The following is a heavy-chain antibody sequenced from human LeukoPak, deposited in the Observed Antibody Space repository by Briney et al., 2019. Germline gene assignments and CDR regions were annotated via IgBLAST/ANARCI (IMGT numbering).Heavy chain of an antibody. CDR2: INTNTGNP. Sequence: ASVKVSCKASGGTFSSYAISWVRQAPGQGLEWMGWINTNTGNPTYAQGFTGRFVFSSDTSVSTAYLQISSLKAEDTAVYYCARAAAGYYFDYWGQGTLVTVSS. CDR3: ARAAAGYYFDY. V-gene: IGHV7-4-1*02. J-gene: IGHJ4*02. D-gene: IGHD6-13*01. CDR1: GGTFSSYA.